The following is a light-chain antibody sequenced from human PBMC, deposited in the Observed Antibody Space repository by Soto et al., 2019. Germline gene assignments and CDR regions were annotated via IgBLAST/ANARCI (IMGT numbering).Light chain of an antibody. CDR3: QQSYSTPRT. CDR1: QSISSY. CDR2: AAS. J-gene: IGKJ1*01. Sequence: DIQMAQSPSSLSASVGDRVTITCRASQSISSYLDWYQQKPGKAPKLMIYAASSLQSGVPSRLSGSGSGTDFTLTISSLQPEDFATYYCQQSYSTPRTFGQGTMLDIK. V-gene: IGKV1-39*01.